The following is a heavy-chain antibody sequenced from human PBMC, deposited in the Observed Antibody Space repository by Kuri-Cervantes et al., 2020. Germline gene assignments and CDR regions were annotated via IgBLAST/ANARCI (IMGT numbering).Heavy chain of an antibody. V-gene: IGHV4-34*01. J-gene: IGHJ3*02. Sequence: SETLSLTCAVYGGSFSGYFWSWIRQPPGKGLDWIGEINHSGSTNYNPSLKSRVTISVDTSKNQFSLKLTSVTATDTAVYFCARAGQFIPVAGRDASDIWGQGTLVTVSS. CDR2: INHSGST. D-gene: IGHD6-19*01. CDR1: GGSFSGYF. CDR3: ARAGQFIPVAGRDASDI.